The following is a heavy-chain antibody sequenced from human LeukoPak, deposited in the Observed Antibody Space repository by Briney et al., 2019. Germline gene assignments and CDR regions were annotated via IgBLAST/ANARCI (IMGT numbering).Heavy chain of an antibody. V-gene: IGHV4-39*07. CDR2: IYYSGST. Sequence: SETLSPTCTVSGGSISSSSYYWGWIRQPPGKGLEWIGSIYYSGSTYYNPSLKSRVTISVDTSKNQFSLKLSSVTAADTAVYYCARGSHRKSYGYYYYYGMDVWGQGTTVTVSS. J-gene: IGHJ6*02. CDR3: ARGSHRKSYGYYYYYGMDV. D-gene: IGHD5-18*01. CDR1: GGSISSSSYY.